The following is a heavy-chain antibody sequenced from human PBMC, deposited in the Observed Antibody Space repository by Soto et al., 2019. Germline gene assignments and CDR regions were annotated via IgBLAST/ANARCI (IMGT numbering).Heavy chain of an antibody. D-gene: IGHD7-27*01. CDR2: IIPILGIA. Sequence: QVQLVQSGAEVQKPGFSVKVSCKASGGTFSSYTISWVRQAPGQGLEWMGRIIPILGIANYAQKFQVRVTITADKSTSTAYMELSSLRSEDTAVYYCARGVTGDRVNWFDPWGQGTLVTVPS. V-gene: IGHV1-69*02. CDR3: ARGVTGDRVNWFDP. J-gene: IGHJ5*02. CDR1: GGTFSSYT.